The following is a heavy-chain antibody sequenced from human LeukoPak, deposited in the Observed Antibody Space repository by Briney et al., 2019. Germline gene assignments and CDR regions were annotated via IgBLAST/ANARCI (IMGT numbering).Heavy chain of an antibody. CDR1: GGSISSGGYS. J-gene: IGHJ3*02. Sequence: SQTLSLTCAVSGGSISSGGYSWSWIRQPPGKGLEWIGYIYHSGSTYYNPSLKSRVTISVDRSKNQFSLKLSSVTAADTAVYYCARALMRSAFDILGQGTMVTVSS. V-gene: IGHV4-30-2*01. CDR3: ARALMRSAFDI. D-gene: IGHD3-16*01. CDR2: IYHSGST.